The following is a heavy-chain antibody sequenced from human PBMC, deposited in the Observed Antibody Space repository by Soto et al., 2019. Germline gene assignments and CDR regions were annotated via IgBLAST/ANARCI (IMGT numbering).Heavy chain of an antibody. J-gene: IGHJ3*02. D-gene: IGHD6-19*01. CDR1: GYTFTSYG. Sequence: ASVKVSCKASGYTFTSYGISWVRQAPGQGLEWMGWISAYNGNTNYAQKLQGRVTMTTDTSTSTAYMELRSLRSDDTAVYYCARDPYSSGWYSIRVTHVGRDPFDIWGQGTMVTVSS. CDR3: ARDPYSSGWYSIRVTHVGRDPFDI. V-gene: IGHV1-18*04. CDR2: ISAYNGNT.